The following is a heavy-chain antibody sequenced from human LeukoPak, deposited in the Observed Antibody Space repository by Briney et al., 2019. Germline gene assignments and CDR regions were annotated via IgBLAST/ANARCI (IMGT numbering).Heavy chain of an antibody. V-gene: IGHV1-18*04. J-gene: IGHJ5*02. Sequence: AASVKVSCKASGYTFNTYGINWVRQAPGQGGEWMGWISAYNGNTNYAQNFQGRITLTTDTSTSTAYMDLTSLRFDDTAVYYCARDGRQWVPLNWFDPWGQGTLVIVSS. D-gene: IGHD6-19*01. CDR2: ISAYNGNT. CDR3: ARDGRQWVPLNWFDP. CDR1: GYTFNTYG.